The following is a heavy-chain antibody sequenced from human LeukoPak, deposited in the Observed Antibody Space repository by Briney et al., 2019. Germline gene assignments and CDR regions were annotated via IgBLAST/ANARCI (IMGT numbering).Heavy chain of an antibody. D-gene: IGHD3-16*02. CDR3: ARADDYVWGSYRPVDY. CDR1: GYTFTNYD. J-gene: IGHJ4*02. V-gene: IGHV1-18*01. Sequence: ASVTVSCTASGYTFTNYDINWVRQAAGQGLEWMGWISAYNGNTNYAQELQGRVTMTTDTSTSTAYMELRSLRSDDTAVYYCARADDYVWGSYRPVDYWGQGTLVTVSS. CDR2: ISAYNGNT.